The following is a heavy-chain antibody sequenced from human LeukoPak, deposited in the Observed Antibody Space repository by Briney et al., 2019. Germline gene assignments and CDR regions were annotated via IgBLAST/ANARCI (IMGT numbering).Heavy chain of an antibody. CDR3: ASYDFWSGYYIFDY. J-gene: IGHJ4*02. D-gene: IGHD3-3*01. CDR1: GGSISSGGYS. CDR2: IYHSGST. V-gene: IGHV4-30-2*01. Sequence: SETLSLTCAVSGGSISSGGYSWSWIRQPPGTGLEWIGYIYHSGSTYYNPSLKSRVTISVDTSKNQFSLKLSSVTAADTAVYYCASYDFWSGYYIFDYWGQGTLVTVSS.